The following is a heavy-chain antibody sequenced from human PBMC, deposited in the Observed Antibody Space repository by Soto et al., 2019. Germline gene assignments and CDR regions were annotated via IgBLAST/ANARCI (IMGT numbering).Heavy chain of an antibody. J-gene: IGHJ5*01. D-gene: IGHD5-18*01. CDR3: GRDGALGDTAVVDS. Sequence: ESGGGVVQPGKSLRLSCAASGFTFSTYGMHWVRQAPGKGLEWVAVIWYDGSNKYHGDSLKGRFTISRDNSKNTLYLQINNLRAEDTAVYYCGRDGALGDTAVVDSWGHGTLVTVSS. V-gene: IGHV3-33*01. CDR2: IWYDGSNK. CDR1: GFTFSTYG.